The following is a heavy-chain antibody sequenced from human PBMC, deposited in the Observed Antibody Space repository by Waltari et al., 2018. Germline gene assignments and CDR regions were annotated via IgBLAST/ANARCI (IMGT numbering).Heavy chain of an antibody. V-gene: IGHV1-2*06. CDR3: ARGNLQLWLMDDACDI. CDR1: GYTFTGYY. Sequence: QVQLVQSGAEVKKPGASVKVSCKASGYTFTGYYMHWVRQATGQGLEWMGPINPNSGGTTYAQKLQGRVTLTRDTAISTAYMELSRLRSDDTAVYYCARGNLQLWLMDDACDIWGQGTMVTVSS. CDR2: INPNSGGT. J-gene: IGHJ3*02. D-gene: IGHD5-18*01.